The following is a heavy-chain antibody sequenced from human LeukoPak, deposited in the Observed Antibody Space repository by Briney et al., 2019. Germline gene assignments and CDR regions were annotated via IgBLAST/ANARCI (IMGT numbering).Heavy chain of an antibody. CDR1: GYSISSGYY. J-gene: IGHJ3*02. Sequence: SEALSLTCAVSGYSISSGYYWGRIRQPPGKGLEWIGSIYHRGSTYNNPSLKSRVTISVDTSKNQFSLKLSSVTAADTAVYYCATPSRDGYNKDAFDIWGQGTMVTVSS. CDR2: IYHRGST. V-gene: IGHV4-38-2*01. CDR3: ATPSRDGYNKDAFDI. D-gene: IGHD5-24*01.